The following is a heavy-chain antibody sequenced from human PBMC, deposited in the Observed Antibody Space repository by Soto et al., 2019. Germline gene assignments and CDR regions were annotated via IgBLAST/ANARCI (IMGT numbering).Heavy chain of an antibody. CDR3: ARSPPFSSFRGFEV. Sequence: QVQLKQWGAGLLKPSETLSLTCAVNGGSFTGYYWTYIRQSPEKGLEWIGEVNHRGSTTYNPSLKSRVTISVDASNNQCSLNLSSVTAADTAVYYCARSPPFSSFRGFEVWGQGTMVTVSS. CDR1: GGSFTGYY. V-gene: IGHV4-34*02. D-gene: IGHD6-6*01. CDR2: VNHRGST. J-gene: IGHJ3*01.